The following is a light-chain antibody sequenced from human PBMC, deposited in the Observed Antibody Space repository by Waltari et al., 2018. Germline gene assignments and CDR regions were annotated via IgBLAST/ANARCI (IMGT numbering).Light chain of an antibody. Sequence: EILLTQSPGTLSFSPGERPPLSCRASVSIGRTLAWYQQKPGQPPRHLVNDASSRATGIPGRFSGSGSGTDFSLTISRLEPEDFAVYYCQKYGTRPATFGQGTKVEIK. J-gene: IGKJ1*01. V-gene: IGKV3-20*01. CDR1: VSIGRT. CDR2: DAS. CDR3: QKYGTRPAT.